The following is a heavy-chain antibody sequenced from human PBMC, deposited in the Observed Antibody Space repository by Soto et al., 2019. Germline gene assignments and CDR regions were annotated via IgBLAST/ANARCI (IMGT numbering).Heavy chain of an antibody. CDR1: SGSISSSNW. V-gene: IGHV4-4*02. J-gene: IGHJ6*03. CDR2: IYHSGST. Sequence: ASETLSLTCAVSSGSISSSNWWSWVRQPPGKGLVWIGEIYHSGSTNYNPSLKSRVTISVDKSKNQFSLKLSSVTAADTAVYYCARGPPLCYYGSGSSRYYYYMDVWGKGTTVTVS. CDR3: ARGPPLCYYGSGSSRYYYYMDV. D-gene: IGHD3-10*01.